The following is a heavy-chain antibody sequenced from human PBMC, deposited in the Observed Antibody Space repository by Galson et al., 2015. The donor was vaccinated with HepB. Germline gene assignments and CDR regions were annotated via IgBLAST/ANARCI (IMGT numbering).Heavy chain of an antibody. V-gene: IGHV1-58*01. CDR2: IVVGSGNT. Sequence: SVKVSCKASGFTFTSTAVQWVRQARGQRLEWIGWIVVGSGNTNYAQKFQERVTITRDMSTSTAYMELSSLRSEDTAVYYCAAAEGYCSGGSCYSLGWFDPWGQGTLVTVSS. J-gene: IGHJ5*02. CDR3: AAAEGYCSGGSCYSLGWFDP. CDR1: GFTFTSTA. D-gene: IGHD2-15*01.